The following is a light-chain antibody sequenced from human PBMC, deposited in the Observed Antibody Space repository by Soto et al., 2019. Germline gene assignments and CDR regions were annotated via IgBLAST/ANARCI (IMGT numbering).Light chain of an antibody. CDR3: QQYNSYSHVYT. Sequence: DIQMTQSPSTLSGSVGDRVTITCRASQTISSWLAWYQQKPGKAPKLLIYKASNLESGVPSRFSGSGSGTQFTLAISSLQPDDFATYYCQQYNSYSHVYTFGPGTRLEIK. CDR2: KAS. V-gene: IGKV1-5*03. J-gene: IGKJ2*01. CDR1: QTISSW.